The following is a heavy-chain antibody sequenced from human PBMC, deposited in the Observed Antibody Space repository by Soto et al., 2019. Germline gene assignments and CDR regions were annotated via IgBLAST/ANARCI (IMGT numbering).Heavy chain of an antibody. CDR3: ARRLAEHYYYYGMDV. CDR2: IYYSGST. CDR1: GGSISSGGYY. V-gene: IGHV4-31*03. D-gene: IGHD3-16*01. J-gene: IGHJ6*02. Sequence: SETLSLTCTVSGGSISSGGYYWSWIRQHPGKGLEWIGYIYYSGSTYYNPSLKSRVTISVDTSKNQFSLKLSSVTAADTAVYYCARRLAEHYYYYGMDVWGQGTTVTVSS.